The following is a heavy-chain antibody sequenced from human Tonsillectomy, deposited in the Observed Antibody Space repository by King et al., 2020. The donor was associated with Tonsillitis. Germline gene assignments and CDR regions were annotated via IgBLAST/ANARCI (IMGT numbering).Heavy chain of an antibody. V-gene: IGHV3-30*18. CDR1: GFTFSSYD. Sequence: VQLVESGGGVVQPGRSLRLSCAASGFTFSSYDMHWVRQAPGKGLEWVAVISFDGNNKYYADSVKGRFTISRNTSRNTLYLRMNSLTAEDTAVYYCAKDLGGYYDGSDYFDFWGQGTLVTVSS. J-gene: IGHJ4*02. CDR3: AKDLGGYYDGSDYFDF. CDR2: ISFDGNNK. D-gene: IGHD3-22*01.